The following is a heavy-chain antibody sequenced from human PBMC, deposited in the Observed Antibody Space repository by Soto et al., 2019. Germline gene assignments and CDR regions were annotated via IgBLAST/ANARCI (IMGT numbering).Heavy chain of an antibody. D-gene: IGHD6-6*01. CDR2: INSDGSST. Sequence: EVQLVESGGGLVQPGGSLRLSCAASGFTFSSYWMHWVRXAPGKGLVWVSRINSDGSSTSYADXVKGRFTISRDNAKNXXXXXXXXXRAEDTAVYYXARVYSSSSVMFDPWGQGTLVTVSS. CDR3: ARVYSSSSVMFDP. J-gene: IGHJ5*02. CDR1: GFTFSSYW. V-gene: IGHV3-74*01.